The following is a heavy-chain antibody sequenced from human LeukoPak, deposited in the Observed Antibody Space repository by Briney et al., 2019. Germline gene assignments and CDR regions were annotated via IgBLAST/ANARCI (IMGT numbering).Heavy chain of an antibody. CDR1: GYSFTSYW. Sequence: GESLKISCKGSGYSFTSYWIAWVRQMPGKGLEWMGIIYPDDSDTRYSPSFQGQVTITADKSISTAYLQWSSLKASDNAMYYCARQRRSSGWPSDYWGQGTLATVSS. CDR3: ARQRRSSGWPSDY. J-gene: IGHJ4*02. D-gene: IGHD6-19*01. CDR2: IYPDDSDT. V-gene: IGHV5-51*01.